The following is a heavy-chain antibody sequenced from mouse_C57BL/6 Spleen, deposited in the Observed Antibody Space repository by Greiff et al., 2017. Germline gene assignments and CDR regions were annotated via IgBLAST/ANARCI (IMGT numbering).Heavy chain of an antibody. Sequence: QVQLQQSGPELVKPGASVKLSCKASGYTFTSYDINWVKQRPGQGLEWIGWIYPRDGSTKYNEKFKGKATLTVDTSSSTAYMELHSLTSEDSAVYFCARGGIYSNLAWFAYWGQGTLVTVSA. D-gene: IGHD2-5*01. CDR2: IYPRDGST. CDR3: ARGGIYSNLAWFAY. V-gene: IGHV1-85*01. J-gene: IGHJ3*01. CDR1: GYTFTSYD.